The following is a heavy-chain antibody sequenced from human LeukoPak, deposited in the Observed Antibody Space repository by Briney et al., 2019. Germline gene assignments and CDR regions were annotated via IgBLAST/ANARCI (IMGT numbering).Heavy chain of an antibody. D-gene: IGHD6-13*01. CDR2: ISYSGSA. J-gene: IGHJ4*02. V-gene: IGHV4-39*07. Sequence: PSETLSLTCTVSGGSISSSRDFWGWIRQPPGRGLEWIGTISYSGSAYYNPSLKSRVTISLDTSKNQFSLNLSSVTAADTAVYYCARDSTSMYYFDFWGQGSLVTVSS. CDR3: ARDSTSMYYFDF. CDR1: GGSISSSRDF.